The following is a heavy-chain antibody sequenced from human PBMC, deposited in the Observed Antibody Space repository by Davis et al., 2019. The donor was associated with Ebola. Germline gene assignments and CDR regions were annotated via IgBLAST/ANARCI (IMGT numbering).Heavy chain of an antibody. CDR3: ARGRKVPTMGSWFDS. Sequence: AASVKVSCTASVSTFPTSDFHWVRQGTGQGLEWIGWMNPNSGNTGYGQKFQGRVTMTRNTSITTAYMELSSLTSEDTAVYYCARGRKVPTMGSWFDSWGQGTLVTASS. CDR1: VSTFPTSD. V-gene: IGHV1-8*01. CDR2: MNPNSGNT. J-gene: IGHJ5*01. D-gene: IGHD5-12*01.